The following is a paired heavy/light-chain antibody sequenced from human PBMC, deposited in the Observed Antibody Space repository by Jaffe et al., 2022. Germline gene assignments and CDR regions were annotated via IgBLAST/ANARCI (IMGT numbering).Heavy chain of an antibody. D-gene: IGHD6-13*01. V-gene: IGHV4-38-2*02. CDR3: ARLNKYSSSWFWSYFDL. Sequence: QVQLQESGPGLVKPSETLSLTCTVSDYSISSGYYWGWIRQPPGKGLEWIGSIYHSGNTYYNPSLKSRITISVDTSKNQFSLKVSSVTAADTAVYYCARLNKYSSSWFWSYFDLWGQGTLVTVSS. CDR1: DYSISSGYY. CDR2: IYHSGNT. J-gene: IGHJ4*02.
Light chain of an antibody. CDR2: EVT. CDR1: SSDVGGYNY. V-gene: IGLV2-8*01. J-gene: IGLJ2*01. Sequence: QSALTQPPSASGSPGQSVTISCTGTSSDVGGYNYVSWYQQHPGKAPKVMIYEVTKRPSGVPDRFSGSKSGNTASLTVSGLQAEDEADYYCSSYTGSNLVFGGGTKLTVL. CDR3: SSYTGSNLV.